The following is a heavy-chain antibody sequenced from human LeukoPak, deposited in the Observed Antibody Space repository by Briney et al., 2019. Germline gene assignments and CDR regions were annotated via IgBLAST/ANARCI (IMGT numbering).Heavy chain of an antibody. D-gene: IGHD3-10*01. V-gene: IGHV4-4*07. Sequence: SETLSLTCTVSGGSISSYYWSWIRQPPGKGLEWIGRIYTSGSTNYNPSLKSRVTMSVDTSKNQFSLKLSSVTAADTAVYYCARDRGSGSYYTHDAFDIWGQGTMVTVSS. CDR1: GGSISSYY. CDR3: ARDRGSGSYYTHDAFDI. J-gene: IGHJ3*02. CDR2: IYTSGST.